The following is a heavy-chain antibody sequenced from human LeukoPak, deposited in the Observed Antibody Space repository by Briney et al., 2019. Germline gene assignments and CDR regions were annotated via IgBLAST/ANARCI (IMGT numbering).Heavy chain of an antibody. D-gene: IGHD5-12*01. CDR2: IYYSGGT. CDR1: GGSISSYY. Sequence: SETLSLTCTVSGGSISSYYWSWIRQPPGKGLEWIGYIYYSGGTNYNPSLKSRVTISVDTSKNQFSLKLSSVTAADTAVYYCALGGYDPFDYWGQGTLVTVSS. V-gene: IGHV4-59*12. CDR3: ALGGYDPFDY. J-gene: IGHJ4*02.